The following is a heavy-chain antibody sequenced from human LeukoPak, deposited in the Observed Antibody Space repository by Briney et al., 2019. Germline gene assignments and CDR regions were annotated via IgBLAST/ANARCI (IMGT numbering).Heavy chain of an antibody. J-gene: IGHJ4*02. D-gene: IGHD4-17*01. Sequence: GGPLRLSCAASGFTFSNYAMNWVRQAPGKGLEWLSYISISSSTIYYADSVKGRFTISRDNAKKTLFLQMNSLRDEDTAVYYCARGETAVTSYLHFWGQGTLVTVSS. CDR1: GFTFSNYA. V-gene: IGHV3-48*02. CDR2: ISISSSTI. CDR3: ARGETAVTSYLHF.